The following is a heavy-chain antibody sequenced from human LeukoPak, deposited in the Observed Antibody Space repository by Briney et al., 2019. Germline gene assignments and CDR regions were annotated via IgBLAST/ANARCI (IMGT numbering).Heavy chain of an antibody. CDR3: ARDQAPSFSGGHYDAFDI. D-gene: IGHD1-26*01. J-gene: IGHJ3*02. V-gene: IGHV3-7*01. CDR1: GFTFSNYW. CDR2: IRQDGGTK. Sequence: GGSLRLSCAASGFTFSNYWMTWLRQAPGRGLEWVANIRQDGGTKYYVDSVKGRFTISRDNAMNSLYLQMNSLRAEDTAVYYCARDQAPSFSGGHYDAFDIWGQGTVVTASS.